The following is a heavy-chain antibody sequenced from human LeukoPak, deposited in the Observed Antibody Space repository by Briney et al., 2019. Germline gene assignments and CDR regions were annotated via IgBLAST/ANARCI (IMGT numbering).Heavy chain of an antibody. CDR2: INSDGSAT. V-gene: IGHV3-74*01. D-gene: IGHD5-24*01. Sequence: GGSLRLSCAASGFTFSSYWMSWVRQAPGKGLMWVPQINSDGSATSCADPVKGRCTISRDNAKNSLYLQMNSLRAEDTAIYYCTRVGYIDEGIDYWGQGTLVTVSS. J-gene: IGHJ4*02. CDR3: TRVGYIDEGIDY. CDR1: GFTFSSYW.